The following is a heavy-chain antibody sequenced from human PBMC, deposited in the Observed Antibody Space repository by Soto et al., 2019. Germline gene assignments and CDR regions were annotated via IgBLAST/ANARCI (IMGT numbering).Heavy chain of an antibody. J-gene: IGHJ6*03. CDR1: GFTFSSYS. CDR2: ISSGGEYT. CDR3: ARDFKDSQYYYYCMDV. Sequence: EVQLVESGGGLVKPGGSLRLSCVVSGFTFSSYSMNWVRQAPGKGLEWVSFISSGGEYTYYADSVKGRFTISRDNAKNSVYLQINSLRAEYTALYYCARDFKDSQYYYYCMDVWGKGTTVTVAS. V-gene: IGHV3-21*06. D-gene: IGHD2-15*01.